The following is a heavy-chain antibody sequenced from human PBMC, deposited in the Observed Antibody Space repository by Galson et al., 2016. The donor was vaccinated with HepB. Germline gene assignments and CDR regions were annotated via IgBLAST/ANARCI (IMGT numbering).Heavy chain of an antibody. CDR3: ATAVLPVPGTRYFPH. CDR2: ISTVSGDT. Sequence: SVKVSCKASGYIFTDFGINWVRQAPGQGLEWMGWISTVSGDTKYAERLQDRVTLTTDTSTSTAYLELRRLKFDDTAVYYCATAVLPVPGTRYFPHWGQGTLVIVSS. D-gene: IGHD1-7*01. CDR1: GYIFTDFG. J-gene: IGHJ1*01. V-gene: IGHV1-18*04.